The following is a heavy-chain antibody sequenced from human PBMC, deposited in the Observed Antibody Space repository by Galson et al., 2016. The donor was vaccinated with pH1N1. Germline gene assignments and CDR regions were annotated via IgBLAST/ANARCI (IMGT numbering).Heavy chain of an antibody. CDR1: GYSISGGHY. Sequence: SETLSLTCAVSGYSISGGHYWGWIRQPPGKGLEWIGSIFHSGTTYYNPSLKSRITISLDTSKNQFSLKLNSVTAADTAVYYCATYIVATMFGAFDIWGQGTMITVSS. V-gene: IGHV4-38-2*01. CDR2: IFHSGTT. J-gene: IGHJ3*02. CDR3: ATYIVATMFGAFDI. D-gene: IGHD5-12*01.